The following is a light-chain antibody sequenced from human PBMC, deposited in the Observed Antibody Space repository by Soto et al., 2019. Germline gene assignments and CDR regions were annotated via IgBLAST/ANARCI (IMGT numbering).Light chain of an antibody. CDR1: SGDIGGYNF. J-gene: IGLJ2*01. Sequence: QSALTQPASVSGSPGQSVTISCTGSSGDIGGYNFVSWYKQHPGKAPKVMIYDVNNRPSGVSNRFSASKSGNTASLTISGLQAEDEGDYYCSSYTSTNFVIFGGGTKLTVL. CDR2: DVN. V-gene: IGLV2-14*01. CDR3: SSYTSTNFVI.